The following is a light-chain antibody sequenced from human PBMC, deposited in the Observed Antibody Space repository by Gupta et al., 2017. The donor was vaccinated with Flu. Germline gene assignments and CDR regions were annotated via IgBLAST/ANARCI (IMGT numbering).Light chain of an antibody. V-gene: IGKV1-5*03. CDR3: QHENSSPWT. CDR2: KAS. CDR1: QSISSW. Sequence: PSTLSASVGDRVTITCRASQSISSWLAWYQQKPGKAPKLLIYKASRVESGVPSRFSGSGSGTEFTLTISSRQPDDFATYYCQHENSSPWTFGQGTXVEIK. J-gene: IGKJ1*01.